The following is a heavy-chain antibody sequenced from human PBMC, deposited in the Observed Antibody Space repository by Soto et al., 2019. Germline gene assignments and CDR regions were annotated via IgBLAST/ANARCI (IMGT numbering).Heavy chain of an antibody. CDR2: IYYSGDT. Sequence: SETLALTCTVSGGSVSSGDYYWSWIRQPPGRGLEWIGYIYYSGDTNHNPSLKSRVIISVDTSKNLFSLKLTSVTAADTAVYYCARIPVDTSMIYWLDPWGQGPLVT. J-gene: IGHJ5*02. CDR3: ARIPVDTSMIYWLDP. D-gene: IGHD5-18*01. CDR1: GGSVSSGDYY. V-gene: IGHV4-61*08.